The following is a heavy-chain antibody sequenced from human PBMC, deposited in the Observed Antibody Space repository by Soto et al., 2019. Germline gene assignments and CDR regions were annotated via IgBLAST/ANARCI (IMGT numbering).Heavy chain of an antibody. CDR1: GFTFDDYA. D-gene: IGHD4-17*01. J-gene: IGHJ4*02. CDR2: ISWNSGSI. Sequence: GGSLRLSCAASGFTFDDYAMHWVRQAPGKGLEWVSGISWNSGSIGYADSVKGRFTISRDNAKNSLYLQMNSLRAEDTALYYCAKSPSYYGDFDYWGQGTLVTVSS. V-gene: IGHV3-9*01. CDR3: AKSPSYYGDFDY.